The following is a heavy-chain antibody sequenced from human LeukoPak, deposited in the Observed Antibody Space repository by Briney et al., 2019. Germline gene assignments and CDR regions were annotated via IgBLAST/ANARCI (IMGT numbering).Heavy chain of an antibody. V-gene: IGHV3-7*01. CDR2: IKQDGSEK. D-gene: IGHD6-19*01. J-gene: IGHJ4*02. CDR1: GFTFSSYW. CDR3: ARRLAVAGTGY. Sequence: GGSLRLSCVASGFTFSSYWMNWVRQAPGKGLEWVANIKQDGSEKNYVDSVKGRFTISRDNAKNSLYLQMGSLRAEDTAVYYCARRLAVAGTGYWGQGTLVTVSS.